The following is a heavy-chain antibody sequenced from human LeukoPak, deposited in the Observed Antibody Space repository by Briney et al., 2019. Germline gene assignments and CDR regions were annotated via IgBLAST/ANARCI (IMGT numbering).Heavy chain of an antibody. V-gene: IGHV1-2*02. CDR2: INPNSGGT. J-gene: IGHJ4*02. D-gene: IGHD3-3*01. CDR3: ARGSSADYDFWSGSPFDY. Sequence: ASVKVSCKASGYTFTGYYMHWVRQAPGQGLEWMGWINPNSGGTNYAQKFQGRVTMTRDTSISTAYMELSSLRSEDTAVYYCARGSSADYDFWSGSPFDYWGQGTLVTVSS. CDR1: GYTFTGYY.